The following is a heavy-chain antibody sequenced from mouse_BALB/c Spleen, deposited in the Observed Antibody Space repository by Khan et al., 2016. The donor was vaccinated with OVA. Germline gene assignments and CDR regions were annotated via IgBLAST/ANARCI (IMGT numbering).Heavy chain of an antibody. J-gene: IGHJ3*01. CDR2: IWSAGST. Sequence: QVQLKQSGPGLVQPSQSLSITCTVSGFSLTNYSVHWVRQSPGKGLEWLGVIWSAGSTDYNAAFISRLSISKDNSRSQLFFNMNSLQPNDTAIYXCARRGYDYGRGAWFAYWGQGTLVTVSA. D-gene: IGHD2-4*01. CDR3: ARRGYDYGRGAWFAY. V-gene: IGHV2-2*02. CDR1: GFSLTNYS.